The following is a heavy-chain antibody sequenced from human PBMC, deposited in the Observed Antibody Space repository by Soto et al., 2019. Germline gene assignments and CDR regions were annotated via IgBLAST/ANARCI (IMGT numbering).Heavy chain of an antibody. CDR3: VGGQYYFDY. V-gene: IGHV3-30*03. Sequence: LRLSCAASGFPFTSYGMHWVREGPDKGLEWVAIISYDGSDKYYADSVKGRFTISRDNSKNTLYLQMNSLRPEEKALYYCVGGQYYFDYRGQGTLVIVSS. J-gene: IGHJ4*02. CDR2: ISYDGSDK. CDR1: GFPFTSYG. D-gene: IGHD3-10*01.